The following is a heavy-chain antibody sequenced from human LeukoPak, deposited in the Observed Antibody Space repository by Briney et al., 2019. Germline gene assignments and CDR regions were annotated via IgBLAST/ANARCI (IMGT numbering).Heavy chain of an antibody. CDR1: GYSISSGYY. Sequence: SETLSLTCTVSGYSISSGYYWGWIRQPPGKGLEWIGSIYHSGSTYYNPSLKSRVTISVGTSKNQFSLKLSSVTAADTAVYYCARVGDGYNYDYWGQGTLVTVSS. CDR2: IYHSGST. CDR3: ARVGDGYNYDY. D-gene: IGHD5-24*01. V-gene: IGHV4-38-2*02. J-gene: IGHJ4*02.